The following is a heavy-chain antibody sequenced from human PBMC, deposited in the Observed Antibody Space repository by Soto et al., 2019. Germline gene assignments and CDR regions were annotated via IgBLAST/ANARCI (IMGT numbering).Heavy chain of an antibody. J-gene: IGHJ6*02. Sequence: GGSLRLSCSASGFTFSNYAMHWVRQAPGKGLEYVSAISNNGASTYYADSVKGRFTISRDNSKNTLYLQMSSLRAEDTAVYYCVKAGGGYNFGNASHGMDVWGQAPTVTLS. V-gene: IGHV3-64D*06. CDR3: VKAGGGYNFGNASHGMDV. CDR2: ISNNGAST. D-gene: IGHD5-12*01. CDR1: GFTFSNYA.